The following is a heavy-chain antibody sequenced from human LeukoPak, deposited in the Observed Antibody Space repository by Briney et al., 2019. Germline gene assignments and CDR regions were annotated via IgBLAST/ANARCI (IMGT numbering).Heavy chain of an antibody. CDR2: INHSGST. D-gene: IGHD1-26*01. Sequence: SETLSLTCTVSGGSISSSSYYWGWIRQPPGKGLEWIGEINHSGSTNYNPSLKSRVTISVDTSKNQFSLKLSSVTAADTAVYYCARGLNRWELRRGEFDYWGQGTLVTVSS. J-gene: IGHJ4*02. CDR3: ARGLNRWELRRGEFDY. CDR1: GGSISSSSYY. V-gene: IGHV4-39*07.